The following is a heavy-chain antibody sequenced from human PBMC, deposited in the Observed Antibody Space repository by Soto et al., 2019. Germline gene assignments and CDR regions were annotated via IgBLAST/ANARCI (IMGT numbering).Heavy chain of an antibody. J-gene: IGHJ3*02. Sequence: SETLSLTCAVYGGSFSGYYWSWIRQPPGKGLEWIGEINHSGSTNYNPSLKSRVTISVDTSKNQFSLKLSSVTAADTAVYYCARGLNFNAFDIWGQGTMVTVSS. CDR1: GGSFSGYY. V-gene: IGHV4-34*01. CDR3: ARGLNFNAFDI. CDR2: INHSGST. D-gene: IGHD1-20*01.